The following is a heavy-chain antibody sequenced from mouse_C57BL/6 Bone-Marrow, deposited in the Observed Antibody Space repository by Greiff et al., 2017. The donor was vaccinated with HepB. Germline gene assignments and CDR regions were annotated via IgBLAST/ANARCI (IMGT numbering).Heavy chain of an antibody. Sequence: EVQLVESGGGLVKPGGSLKFSCAASGFTFSDYGMHWVRQGPEKGLEWVAYISSGSSTIYYADKVKGRFTITGDNAKNTLYLQMTSLRSEDTAVYYCARGDYWGQGTTLTVSS. V-gene: IGHV5-17*01. CDR3: ARGDY. CDR1: GFTFSDYG. CDR2: ISSGSSTI. J-gene: IGHJ2*01.